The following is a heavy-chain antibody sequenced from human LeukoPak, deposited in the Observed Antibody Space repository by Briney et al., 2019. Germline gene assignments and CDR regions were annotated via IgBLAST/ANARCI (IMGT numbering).Heavy chain of an antibody. Sequence: GGSLRLSCAASGFTFSSYSMNWVRQAPGKGLEWVSSISSSSSYIYYADSVKGRFTISRDNAKNSLYLQMNSLRAEDTAVYYCARDGDIVVVPAATRYYYYGMDVWGQGTTVTVSS. CDR2: ISSSSSYI. V-gene: IGHV3-21*01. D-gene: IGHD2-2*01. J-gene: IGHJ6*02. CDR3: ARDGDIVVVPAATRYYYYGMDV. CDR1: GFTFSSYS.